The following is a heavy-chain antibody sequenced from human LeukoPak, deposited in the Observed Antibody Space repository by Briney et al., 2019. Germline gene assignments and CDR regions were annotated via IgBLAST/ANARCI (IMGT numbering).Heavy chain of an antibody. CDR3: ARVPYCSNGICYTHYYCDY. CDR2: IIPIFGTA. D-gene: IGHD2-8*01. V-gene: IGHV1-69*13. CDR1: GGTFSSYA. Sequence: SVKVSCKASGGTFSSYAISWVRQAPGQGLEWMGGIIPIFGTANYAQKFQGRVTITADESTSTAYMELSSLRSEDTAAYYCARVPYCSNGICYTHYYCDYWGQGTLVTVSS. J-gene: IGHJ4*02.